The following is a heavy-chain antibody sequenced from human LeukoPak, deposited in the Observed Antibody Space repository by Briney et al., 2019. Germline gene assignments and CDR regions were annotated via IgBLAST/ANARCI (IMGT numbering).Heavy chain of an antibody. D-gene: IGHD2-2*01. CDR3: ARDLGEYCSSTSCYAMPAPDAFDI. J-gene: IGHJ3*02. CDR1: GGSISNYY. V-gene: IGHV4-59*12. Sequence: SETLSLTCTVSGGSISNYYWSWIRQPPGKGLEWIGYIYYSGTTNYNPSLKSRVTISVDTSKDHFSLQLNSVTPEDTAVYYCARDLGEYCSSTSCYAMPAPDAFDIWGQGTMVTVSS. CDR2: IYYSGTT.